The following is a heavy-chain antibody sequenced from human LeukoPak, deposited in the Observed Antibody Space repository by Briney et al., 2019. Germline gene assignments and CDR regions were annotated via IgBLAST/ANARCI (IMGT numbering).Heavy chain of an antibody. D-gene: IGHD6-13*01. V-gene: IGHV1-2*02. CDR1: GYTFTGYY. CDR3: ASRGEGSSWTFGY. J-gene: IGHJ4*02. Sequence: ASVKVSCKASGYTFTGYYMHWVRQAPGQGLEWMGWINPNSGGTNYAQKFQGRVTMTRDTSISTAYMELSSLRSDDTAVYYCASRGEGSSWTFGYWGQGTLVTVSS. CDR2: INPNSGGT.